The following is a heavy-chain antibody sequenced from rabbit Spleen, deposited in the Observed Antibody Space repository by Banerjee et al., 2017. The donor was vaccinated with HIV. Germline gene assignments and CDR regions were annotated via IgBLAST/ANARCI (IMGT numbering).Heavy chain of an antibody. CDR3: ARGRADGGADAFDP. CDR2: IYTGSSGTA. Sequence: QSLEESGGDLVQPGASLTLTCTASGFSLSSGYDMCWVRQAPGKGLEWIACIYTGSSGTADYANWAKGRFTISKTSSTTVTLQMTSLTVADTSTYFCARGRADGGADAFDPWGPGTLVTVS. CDR1: GFSLSSGYD. D-gene: IGHD2-1*01. V-gene: IGHV1S40*01. J-gene: IGHJ2*01.